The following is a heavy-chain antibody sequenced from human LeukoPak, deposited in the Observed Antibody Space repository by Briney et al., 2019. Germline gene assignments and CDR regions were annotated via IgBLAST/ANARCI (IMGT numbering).Heavy chain of an antibody. CDR2: IYSGGST. J-gene: IGHJ1*01. CDR3: ARDKDYGGNEIFQH. D-gene: IGHD4-23*01. Sequence: GGSLRLSCAASGFTVSSNYMSWVRQAPGKGLEWVSVIYSGGSTYYADSVKGRFTISRDNSKNTLYLQMNSLRAEDTAVYYCARDKDYGGNEIFQHWGQGTLVAVSS. V-gene: IGHV3-53*01. CDR1: GFTVSSNY.